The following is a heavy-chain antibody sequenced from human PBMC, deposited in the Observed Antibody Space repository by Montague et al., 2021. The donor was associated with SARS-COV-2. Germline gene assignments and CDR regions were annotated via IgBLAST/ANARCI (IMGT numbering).Heavy chain of an antibody. CDR3: ARWDPQTLTLIGLRGKSASDY. CDR1: GGSFSGYY. J-gene: IGHJ4*02. CDR2: INHSGTTSY. D-gene: IGHD4-23*01. Sequence: SQSLSLTCAVYGGSFSGYYWTWIRQSPGKGLEWIAEINHSGTTSYNFNPSLRSRVTISVDTSKSQFFLKLSSVTAADTGVYYCARWDPQTLTLIGLRGKSASDYWGQGTLVTVSS. V-gene: IGHV4-34*01.